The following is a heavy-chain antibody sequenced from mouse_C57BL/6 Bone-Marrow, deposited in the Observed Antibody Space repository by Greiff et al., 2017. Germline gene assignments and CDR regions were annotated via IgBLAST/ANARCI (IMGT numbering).Heavy chain of an antibody. J-gene: IGHJ2*01. CDR2: IDPEDGET. Sequence: EVKLQESGAELVKPGASVKLSCTASGFNIKDYYIHWVKQRTEQGLEWIGRIDPEDGETKYAPKFQDKATITADTSSNPAYLQLSSLTSEDTAVYYCTRSLIYYGTNYWGQGTTLTVSS. V-gene: IGHV14-2*01. CDR1: GFNIKDYY. CDR3: TRSLIYYGTNY. D-gene: IGHD1-1*01.